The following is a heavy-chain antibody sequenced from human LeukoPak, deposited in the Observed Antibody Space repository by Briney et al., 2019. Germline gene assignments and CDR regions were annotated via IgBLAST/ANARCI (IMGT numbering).Heavy chain of an antibody. Sequence: ASVKVSCKASGYTFTSYGISWVRQAPGQGLEWMGGISAYNGNTNYAQKLQGRVTMTTDTSTSTAYMELRSLRSDDTAVYYCARTIAAAGTHNFDYWGQGTLVTVSS. V-gene: IGHV1-18*01. CDR2: ISAYNGNT. D-gene: IGHD6-13*01. J-gene: IGHJ4*02. CDR3: ARTIAAAGTHNFDY. CDR1: GYTFTSYG.